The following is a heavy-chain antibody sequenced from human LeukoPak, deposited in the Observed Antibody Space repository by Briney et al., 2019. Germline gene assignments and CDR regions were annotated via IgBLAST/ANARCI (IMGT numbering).Heavy chain of an antibody. CDR2: IWYDGSNK. J-gene: IGHJ4*02. Sequence: GGSLRLSCAASGFTFSSYGMHWVRQAPGKGLEWVAFIWYDGSNKYYADSVKGRFTISRDNSKNTLYLQMNSLRAEDTAVYYCAKDLGITMVRGVDYWGQGTLVTVSS. V-gene: IGHV3-30*02. D-gene: IGHD3-10*01. CDR1: GFTFSSYG. CDR3: AKDLGITMVRGVDY.